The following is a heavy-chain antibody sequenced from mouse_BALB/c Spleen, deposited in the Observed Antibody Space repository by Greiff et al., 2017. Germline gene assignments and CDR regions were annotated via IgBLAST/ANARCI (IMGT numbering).Heavy chain of an antibody. CDR1: GFTFSSFG. J-gene: IGHJ4*01. CDR2: ISSGSSTI. D-gene: IGHD1-1*01. V-gene: IGHV5-17*02. CDR3: ARPPLTTVVEGYAMDY. Sequence: EVKLVESGGGLVQPGGSRKLSCAASGFTFSSFGMHWVRQAPEKGLEWVAYISSGSSTIYYADTVKGRFTISRDNPKNTLLLQMTSLRSEDTAMYYCARPPLTTVVEGYAMDYWGQGTSVTVSS.